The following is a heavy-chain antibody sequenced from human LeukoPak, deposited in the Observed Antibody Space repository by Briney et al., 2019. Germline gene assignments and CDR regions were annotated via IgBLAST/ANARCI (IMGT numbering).Heavy chain of an antibody. CDR2: ISAYNGNT. CDR3: ASEGSGGMRYQLLCHNYYYGMEV. J-gene: IGHJ6*02. D-gene: IGHD2-2*01. Sequence: ASAKVSCKASGYTLTSYGISRVRQAPGQGLEWMGWISAYNGNTNYAQKLQGRVTMTTDTSTSTAYMWMRSLRSYDTAVYYSASEGSGGMRYQLLCHNYYYGMEVWGQGTTVTVSS. CDR1: GYTLTSYG. V-gene: IGHV1-18*01.